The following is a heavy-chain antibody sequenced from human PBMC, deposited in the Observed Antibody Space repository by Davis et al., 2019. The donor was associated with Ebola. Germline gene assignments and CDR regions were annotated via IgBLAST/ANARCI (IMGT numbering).Heavy chain of an antibody. CDR1: GFTFSGSS. Sequence: PGGSLRLSCAASGFTFSGSSMHWVRQAPGKGLEWVAVISYNGNYKDYVDSVKGRFTISRHNSDNTLYLQMNSLRAEDTAVYYCAQEYCSNSGSYCTYFDHWGQGTLVTVSS. V-gene: IGHV3-30*18. CDR2: ISYNGNYK. J-gene: IGHJ4*02. CDR3: AQEYCSNSGSYCTYFDH. D-gene: IGHD3-10*01.